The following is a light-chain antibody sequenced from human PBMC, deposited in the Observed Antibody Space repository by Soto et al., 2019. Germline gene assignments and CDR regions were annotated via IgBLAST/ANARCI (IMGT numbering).Light chain of an antibody. CDR3: QQYYSAFWT. CDR2: WAS. V-gene: IGKV4-1*01. Sequence: DIVMTQSPDSLAVSLGERATINCKSSQSVLHSSNNKNYLAWYQQKPGQPPKLLIYWASARESGVPDRFSGSGSGTDFSLTISSLQAEDVAVYYCQQYYSAFWTFGQGTKVEIK. CDR1: QSVLHSSNNKNY. J-gene: IGKJ1*01.